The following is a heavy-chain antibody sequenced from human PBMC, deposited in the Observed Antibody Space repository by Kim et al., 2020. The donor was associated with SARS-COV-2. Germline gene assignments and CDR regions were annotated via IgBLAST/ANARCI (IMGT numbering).Heavy chain of an antibody. CDR1: GGSISSYY. J-gene: IGHJ3*02. V-gene: IGHV4-59*01. D-gene: IGHD4-17*01. Sequence: SETLSLTCTVSGGSISSYYWSWIRQPPGKGLEWIGYIYYSGSTNYNPSLKSRVTISVDTSKNQFSLKLSSVTAADTAVYYCARDNHYGGNSEENAFDIWGQGTMVTVSS. CDR2: IYYSGST. CDR3: ARDNHYGGNSEENAFDI.